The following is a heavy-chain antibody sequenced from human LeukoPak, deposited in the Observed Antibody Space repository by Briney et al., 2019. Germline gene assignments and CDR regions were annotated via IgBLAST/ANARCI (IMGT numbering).Heavy chain of an antibody. Sequence: PSETLSLTCTVSGGSISSYYWSWIRQPPGKGLEWIGYIYYSGSTNYNPSLKSRVTISVDTSKNQFFLKLSSVTAADTAVYYCARDPLGSGTYYGMDVWGQGTTVTVSS. D-gene: IGHD3-10*01. CDR2: IYYSGST. CDR1: GGSISSYY. J-gene: IGHJ6*02. V-gene: IGHV4-59*01. CDR3: ARDPLGSGTYYGMDV.